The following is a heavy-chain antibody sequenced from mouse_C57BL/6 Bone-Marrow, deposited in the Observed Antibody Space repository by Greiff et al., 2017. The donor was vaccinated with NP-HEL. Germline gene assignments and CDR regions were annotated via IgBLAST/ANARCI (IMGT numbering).Heavy chain of an antibody. D-gene: IGHD2-4*01. CDR1: GYTFTSYD. V-gene: IGHV1-85*01. CDR2: IYPRDGST. Sequence: QVQLKESGPELVKPGASVKLSCKASGYTFTSYDINWVKQRPGQGLEWIGWIYPRDGSTKYNEKLKGKATLTVDTSSSTAYMELHSLTSEDSAVYFCADDYDRGVFDYWGQGTTLTVSS. J-gene: IGHJ2*01. CDR3: ADDYDRGVFDY.